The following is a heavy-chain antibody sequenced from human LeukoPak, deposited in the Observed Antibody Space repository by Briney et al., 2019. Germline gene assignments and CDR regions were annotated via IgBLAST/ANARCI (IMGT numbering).Heavy chain of an antibody. CDR3: ARDRGVELKTYDSSGYYKGDAFDI. V-gene: IGHV3-33*05. D-gene: IGHD3-22*01. Sequence: GGSLRLSCATSGFTFNTHGMHWVRQAPGKGLEWVAFVEHDGTKKYMDSVKGRFTISRDNSKNTLYLQMNSLRAEDTAVYYCARDRGVELKTYDSSGYYKGDAFDIWGQGTMLTVSS. CDR1: GFTFNTHG. J-gene: IGHJ3*02. CDR2: VEHDGTKK.